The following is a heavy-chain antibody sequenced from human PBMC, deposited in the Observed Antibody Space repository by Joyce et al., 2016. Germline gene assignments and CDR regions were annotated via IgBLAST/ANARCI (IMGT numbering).Heavy chain of an antibody. CDR2: IDLGESP. Sequence: QVQLQESGPGLLKPSGTLSLTCAVSGAYIRNGYWWSWVRQPTGKGLEWIGEIDLGESPNYNPSLKSRVSISVDKAKNRFSLNVNSVTAADTAVYYCARSSSYCLEYWGQGILVTVSS. CDR3: ARSSSYCLEY. V-gene: IGHV4-4*02. J-gene: IGHJ4*02. CDR1: GAYIRNGYW. D-gene: IGHD1-26*01.